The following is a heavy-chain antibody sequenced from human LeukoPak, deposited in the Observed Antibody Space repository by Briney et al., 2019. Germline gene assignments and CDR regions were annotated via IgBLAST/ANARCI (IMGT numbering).Heavy chain of an antibody. CDR1: GGSISSGDYY. CDR3: AREGITIFGVVITNGMDV. J-gene: IGHJ6*02. CDR2: IYYSGST. V-gene: IGHV4-30-4*01. Sequence: SGTLSLTCTVSGGSISSGDYYWSWVRQPPGKGLEWIGYIYYSGSTYYNPSLKSRVTISVDTSKNQFSLKLSSVTAADTAVYYCAREGITIFGVVITNGMDVWGQGTTVTVSS. D-gene: IGHD3-3*01.